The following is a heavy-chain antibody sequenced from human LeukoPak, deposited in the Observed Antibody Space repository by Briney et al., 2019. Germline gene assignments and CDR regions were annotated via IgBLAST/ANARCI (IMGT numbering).Heavy chain of an antibody. J-gene: IGHJ3*02. CDR1: GFTFSSFW. CDR3: AREVYSSSRPADAFDI. Sequence: GGSLRLSCAASGFTFSSFWMSWVRQAPGKGLEYVANIMQDGSEKNYGDSVKGRFTISRGNAKNSLYLQMNSLRAEDTALYYCAREVYSSSRPADAFDIWGQGTMVTVSS. V-gene: IGHV3-7*01. D-gene: IGHD6-13*01. CDR2: IMQDGSEK.